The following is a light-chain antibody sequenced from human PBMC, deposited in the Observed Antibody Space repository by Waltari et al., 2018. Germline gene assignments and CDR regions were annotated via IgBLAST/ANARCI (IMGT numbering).Light chain of an antibody. Sequence: DVQLTQSPSSLSASVGDRVTISCRASQNIDIYLNWYQQKPGKAPNLLIYGASNLQSGVPSRFSGSGSGTDFTLPISSLQPEDFASFYCQQTSITPRTFGQGTKREI. CDR1: QNIDIY. CDR2: GAS. CDR3: QQTSITPRT. V-gene: IGKV1-39*01. J-gene: IGKJ2*01.